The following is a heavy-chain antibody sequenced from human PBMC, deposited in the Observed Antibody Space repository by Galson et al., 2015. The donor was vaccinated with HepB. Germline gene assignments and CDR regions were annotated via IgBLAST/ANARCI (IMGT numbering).Heavy chain of an antibody. CDR2: IDWDDDK. D-gene: IGHD3-10*01. CDR1: GFSLSTSGMC. CDR3: ARNILWFGELPNAFDI. Sequence: PALVKPTQTLTLTCTFSGFSLSTSGMCVSWIRQPPGKALEWLARIDWDDDKYYSTSLKTRLTISKDTSKNQVVLTMTNMDPVDTATYYCARNILWFGELPNAFDIWGQGTMVTVSS. J-gene: IGHJ3*02. V-gene: IGHV2-70*11.